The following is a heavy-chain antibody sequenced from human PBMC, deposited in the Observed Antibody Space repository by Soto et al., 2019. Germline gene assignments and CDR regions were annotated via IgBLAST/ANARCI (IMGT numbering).Heavy chain of an antibody. V-gene: IGHV1-69*01. D-gene: IGHD3-22*01. CDR1: GGTFSRYT. Sequence: VKVSCKASGGTFSRYTITWVRQAPGQGLEWMGGITPMFGTPNYAQKFQGRVTITADESTSTAYMELSSLRSEDTAMYYCARDGTLYDSSAYYYLYWGQGTLVTVSS. CDR2: ITPMFGTP. J-gene: IGHJ4*02. CDR3: ARDGTLYDSSAYYYLY.